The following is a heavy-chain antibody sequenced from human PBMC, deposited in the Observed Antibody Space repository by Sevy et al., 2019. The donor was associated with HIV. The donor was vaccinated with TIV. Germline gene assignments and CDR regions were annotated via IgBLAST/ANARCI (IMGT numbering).Heavy chain of an antibody. D-gene: IGHD4-17*01. Sequence: ASVKVSCKASGYTFTGYYMHWVRQAPGQGLEWMGWINPNSGGTNYAQKFQGRVTMARDTSISTAYMELSRLRSDDTAVYYCASARGDGDHGEYYYYYYGMDVWGQGTTVTVSS. V-gene: IGHV1-2*02. J-gene: IGHJ6*02. CDR3: ASARGDGDHGEYYYYYYGMDV. CDR1: GYTFTGYY. CDR2: INPNSGGT.